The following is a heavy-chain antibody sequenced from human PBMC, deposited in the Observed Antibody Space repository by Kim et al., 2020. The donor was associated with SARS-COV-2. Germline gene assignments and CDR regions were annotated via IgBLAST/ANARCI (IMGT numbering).Heavy chain of an antibody. Sequence: GGSLRLSCAASGFTFSSYAMHWVRQAPGKGLEWVAVISYDGSNKYYADSVKGRFTISRDNSKNTLYLQMNSLRAEDTAVYYCARNYYGSGSYGAFDYWGQGTLVTVSS. V-gene: IGHV3-30*04. D-gene: IGHD3-10*01. CDR1: GFTFSSYA. J-gene: IGHJ4*02. CDR3: ARNYYGSGSYGAFDY. CDR2: ISYDGSNK.